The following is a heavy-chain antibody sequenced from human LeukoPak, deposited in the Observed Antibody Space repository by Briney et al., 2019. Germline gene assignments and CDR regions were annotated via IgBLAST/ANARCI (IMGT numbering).Heavy chain of an antibody. CDR1: GFTFSSYA. V-gene: IGHV3-23*01. J-gene: IGHJ4*02. D-gene: IGHD3-3*01. CDR3: AKDYTIFRVVHPRPYDY. Sequence: PGGSLRLSCAASGFTFSSYAMSWVRQAPGKGLEWVSAISGSGGSTYYADSVKGRFTISRDNSKNTLYLQMNSLRAEDTAVYYCAKDYTIFRVVHPRPYDYWGQGTLVTVSS. CDR2: ISGSGGST.